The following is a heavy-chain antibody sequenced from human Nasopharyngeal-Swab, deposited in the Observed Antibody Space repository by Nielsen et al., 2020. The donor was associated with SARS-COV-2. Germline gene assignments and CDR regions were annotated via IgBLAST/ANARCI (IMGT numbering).Heavy chain of an antibody. CDR2: INPDTGAT. D-gene: IGHD2-21*01. CDR1: GYTFTGYY. CDR3: ARVWRDYYGLDV. Sequence: ASVKVSCKASGYTFTGYYIHWVRQAPGQGLEWMGWINPDTGATNYAEKFQGRVTMTSDMALSTAYMEMSRLRSDDTAVYYCARVWRDYYGLDVWGQGTTVTVSS. J-gene: IGHJ6*02. V-gene: IGHV1-2*02.